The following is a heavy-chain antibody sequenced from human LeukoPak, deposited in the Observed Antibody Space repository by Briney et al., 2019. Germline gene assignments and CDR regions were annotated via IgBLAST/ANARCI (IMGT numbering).Heavy chain of an antibody. CDR2: SCYRGSP. Sequence: PSQTVSLTCTVSSGSIYSGDYFWRWIRQHPGKGLGWNEDSCYRGSPYYNPSRKIRVTKTVDTSKNQFSLKLSSVTAADADVYYCGLAIVRGGGLGYWGQGTLVTVSS. CDR1: SGSIYSGDYF. CDR3: GLAIVRGGGLGY. V-gene: IGHV4-30-4*01. D-gene: IGHD3-10*01. J-gene: IGHJ4*02.